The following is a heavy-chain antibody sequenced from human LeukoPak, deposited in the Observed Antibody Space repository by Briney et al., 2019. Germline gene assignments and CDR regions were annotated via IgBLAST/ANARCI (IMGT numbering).Heavy chain of an antibody. CDR3: ARDDYDILTGDLPV. D-gene: IGHD3-9*01. CDR2: IYHSGST. Sequence: SETLSLTCTVSGYSISSDYYWGWIRQPPGKGLEWIGSIYHSGSTYYNPSLKSRVTISVDTSKNQFSLKLSSVTAADTAVYYCARDDYDILTGDLPVWGQGTTVTVSS. CDR1: GYSISSDYY. V-gene: IGHV4-38-2*02. J-gene: IGHJ6*02.